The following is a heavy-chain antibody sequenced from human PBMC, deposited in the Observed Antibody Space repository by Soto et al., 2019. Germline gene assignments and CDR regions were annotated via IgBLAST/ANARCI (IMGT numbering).Heavy chain of an antibody. CDR2: IYYSGST. J-gene: IGHJ6*02. Sequence: PSETLSLTCTVSGGSISSGDYYWSWIRQPPGKGLEWIGYIYYSGSTYYNPSLKSRVTISVDTSKNQFSLKLSSVTAADTAVYYCARDWLGSPPHLYYYGMDVWGQGTTVTVSS. D-gene: IGHD3-10*01. CDR3: ARDWLGSPPHLYYYGMDV. V-gene: IGHV4-30-4*01. CDR1: GGSISSGDYY.